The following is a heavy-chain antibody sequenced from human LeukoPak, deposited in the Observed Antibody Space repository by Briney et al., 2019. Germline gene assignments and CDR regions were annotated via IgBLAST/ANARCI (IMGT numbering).Heavy chain of an antibody. Sequence: GGSLRLSCEASGFTFGTYTMHWVRQAPGRGLECVALISYDGTNKYFADSVKGRFTISRDNSKNTLYLQMNSLRAEDTAVYYCAKDRVSRVVRGDYMDVWGKGTTVTISS. V-gene: IGHV3-30-3*01. CDR2: ISYDGTNK. J-gene: IGHJ6*03. CDR1: GFTFGTYT. D-gene: IGHD3-10*01. CDR3: AKDRVSRVVRGDYMDV.